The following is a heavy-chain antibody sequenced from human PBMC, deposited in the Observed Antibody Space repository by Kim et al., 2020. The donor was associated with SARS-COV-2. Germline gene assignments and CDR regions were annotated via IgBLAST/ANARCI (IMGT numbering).Heavy chain of an antibody. CDR2: IVVGSGNT. Sequence: PSVKVSCKASGFTFTSSAVQWVRQARGQRLEWIGWIVVGSGNTNYAQKFQERVTITRDMSTSTAYMELSSLRSEDTAVYYCAAGGVVVPAAILAFDIWGQGTMVTVSS. V-gene: IGHV1-58*01. D-gene: IGHD2-2*01. J-gene: IGHJ3*02. CDR1: GFTFTSSA. CDR3: AAGGVVVPAAILAFDI.